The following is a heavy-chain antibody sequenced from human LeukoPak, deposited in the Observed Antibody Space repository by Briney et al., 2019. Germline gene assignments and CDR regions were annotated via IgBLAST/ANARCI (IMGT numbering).Heavy chain of an antibody. D-gene: IGHD5-18*01. CDR2: ISSSGSTI. CDR3: ARDVRGYSYGYRGGIDY. V-gene: IGHV3-48*03. Sequence: AGGSLRLSCAASGFTFSSYEMNWVRQAPGKGLEWVSYISSSGSTIYYADSVKGRFTISRDNAKNSLYLQMNSLRAEDTAVYYCARDVRGYSYGYRGGIDYWGQGTLVTVS. CDR1: GFTFSSYE. J-gene: IGHJ4*02.